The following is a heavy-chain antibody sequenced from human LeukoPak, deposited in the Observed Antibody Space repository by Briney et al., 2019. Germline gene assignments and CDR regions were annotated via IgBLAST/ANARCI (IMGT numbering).Heavy chain of an antibody. CDR2: IYSGVIT. V-gene: IGHV3-66*01. J-gene: IGHJ3*02. CDR1: GFTVSSNY. Sequence: GGSLRLSCAASGFTVSSNYMSWVRQAPGGGVEWVSVIYSGVITYYADSVKCRFTISRDNPKNTLYLQMNSLRAEDTAVYYCARVLSPRLYGGNSGGASDIWGQGTMVTVSS. D-gene: IGHD4-23*01. CDR3: ARVLSPRLYGGNSGGASDI.